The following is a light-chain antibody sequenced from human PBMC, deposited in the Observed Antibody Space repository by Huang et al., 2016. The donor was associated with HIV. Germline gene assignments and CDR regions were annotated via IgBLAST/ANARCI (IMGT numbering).Light chain of an antibody. V-gene: IGKV3D-15*01. CDR3: QHYNDWPRT. Sequence: EIVMTQSPATLSVSPGETVALSCRASQCLSGNLAWYQHKPGQTPRLLIYATSIRAAGVPGRFSGSGSGSEFTLTISSLLSEDSAVYYCQHYNDWPRTFGQGTKLEIK. CDR2: ATS. CDR1: QCLSGN. J-gene: IGKJ2*01.